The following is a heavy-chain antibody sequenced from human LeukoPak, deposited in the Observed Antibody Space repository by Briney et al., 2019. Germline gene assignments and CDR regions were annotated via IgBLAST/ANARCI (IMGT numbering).Heavy chain of an antibody. CDR1: GGSMGSDIYY. CDR3: ARDRGLTTARGAPSWFDP. Sequence: SETLSLTCTVSGGSMGSDIYYWTWIRQPAGKGLEWIGRIIASGVSNYNPSLEGRLTISVDTAKNEFSLKLTSVTVADTAVYFCARDRGLTTARGAPSWFDPGGQGTLVTVSS. D-gene: IGHD3-10*01. J-gene: IGHJ5*02. CDR2: IIASGVS. V-gene: IGHV4-61*02.